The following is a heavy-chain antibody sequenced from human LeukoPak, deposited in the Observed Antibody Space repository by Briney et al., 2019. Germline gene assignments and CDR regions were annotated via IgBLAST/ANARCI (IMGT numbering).Heavy chain of an antibody. V-gene: IGHV3-23*01. CDR1: GFTFSSYA. Sequence: GGSLRLSCAASGFTFSSYAMSWVRQAPGKGLEWVSAISGSGGSTYYADSVKGRFTISRDNPKNTLYLQMNSLRTEDTAVYYCATMASYSGYDFDYWGQGTLVTVSS. CDR3: ATMASYSGYDFDY. D-gene: IGHD5-12*01. CDR2: ISGSGGST. J-gene: IGHJ4*02.